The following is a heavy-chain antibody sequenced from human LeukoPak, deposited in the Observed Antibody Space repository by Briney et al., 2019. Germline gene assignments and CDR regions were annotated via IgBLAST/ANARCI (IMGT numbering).Heavy chain of an antibody. V-gene: IGHV1-2*04. J-gene: IGHJ6*04. D-gene: IGHD6-13*01. CDR1: GYTFTGYY. Sequence: ASVKGSCKASGYTFTGYYMHWVRQAPGQGLEWMGWINPNSGGTNYAQKFQGWVTMTRDTSISTAYMELSRLRSDDTAVYYCARSPPGSSSWYEVYGMDVWGKGTTVTVSS. CDR2: INPNSGGT. CDR3: ARSPPGSSSWYEVYGMDV.